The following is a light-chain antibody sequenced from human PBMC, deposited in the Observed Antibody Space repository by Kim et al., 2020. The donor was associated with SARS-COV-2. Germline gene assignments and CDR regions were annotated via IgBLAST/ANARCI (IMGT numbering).Light chain of an antibody. CDR3: HQRGNWPLT. J-gene: IGKJ4*01. V-gene: IGKV3-11*01. Sequence: EVVLTQSPATLSLSPGERATLSCRASQSVSTYVAWYQQKPGQAPRLLIYDASNRAAGIPARFSGSGSGTDFTLTISSLEPEDSAVYHCHQRGNWPLTFGGGTKVDIK. CDR2: DAS. CDR1: QSVSTY.